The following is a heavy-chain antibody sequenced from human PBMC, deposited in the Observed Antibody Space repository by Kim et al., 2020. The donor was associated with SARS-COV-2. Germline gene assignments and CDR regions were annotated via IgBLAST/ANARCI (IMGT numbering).Heavy chain of an antibody. J-gene: IGHJ4*02. CDR3: LKGGWGWIWDH. CDR1: GFTFTGYA. D-gene: IGHD2-2*03. V-gene: IGHV3-23*01. Sequence: GGSLRLSCTTSGFTFTGYAMSWVRQAPGKGLEWVSSIDGSDGTTYYVDSVKGRFTISRDDSKSTLYLWMTSLRADDTAVYYCLKGGWGWIWDHWGKGAHVTVAS. CDR2: IDGSDGTT.